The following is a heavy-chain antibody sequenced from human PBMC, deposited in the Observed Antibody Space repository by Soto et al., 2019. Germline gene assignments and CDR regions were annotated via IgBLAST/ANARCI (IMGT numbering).Heavy chain of an antibody. Sequence: GASVKVSCKASGGTFSSYAISWVRQAPGQGLEWMGGIIPIFGTANYAQKFQGRVTITADESTSTAYMELRSLRSDDTAVYYCARAGSAGYSSGRGFDPWGQGTLVTVSS. J-gene: IGHJ5*02. V-gene: IGHV1-69*13. CDR3: ARAGSAGYSSGRGFDP. CDR1: GGTFSSYA. D-gene: IGHD6-19*01. CDR2: IIPIFGTA.